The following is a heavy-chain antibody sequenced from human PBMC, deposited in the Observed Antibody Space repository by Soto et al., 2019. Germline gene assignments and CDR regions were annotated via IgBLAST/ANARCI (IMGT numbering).Heavy chain of an antibody. Sequence: SETLSLTCAVYGGSFSGYYWSWIRQPPGKGLEWIGEINHSGSTNYNPSLKSRVTISVDTSKNQFSLKLSSVTAADTAVYYCARGRVDMVRGVIPWFDPWGQRTLVTVSS. V-gene: IGHV4-34*01. D-gene: IGHD3-10*01. CDR1: GGSFSGYY. CDR2: INHSGST. J-gene: IGHJ5*02. CDR3: ARGRVDMVRGVIPWFDP.